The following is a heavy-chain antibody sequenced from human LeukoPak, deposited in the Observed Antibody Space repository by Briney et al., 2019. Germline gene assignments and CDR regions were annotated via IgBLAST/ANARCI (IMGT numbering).Heavy chain of an antibody. CDR1: GYTFTGYY. V-gene: IGHV1-2*02. CDR2: INPNSGAT. D-gene: IGHD6-19*01. Sequence: ASVKVSCKASGYTFTGYYMHWVRQAPGQGLEWMGWINPNSGATNYAQKFQGRVTMTRDTSISAAYMELSRLRSDDTAFYYCARGVAVAGIDYWGQGTLVTVSS. J-gene: IGHJ4*02. CDR3: ARGVAVAGIDY.